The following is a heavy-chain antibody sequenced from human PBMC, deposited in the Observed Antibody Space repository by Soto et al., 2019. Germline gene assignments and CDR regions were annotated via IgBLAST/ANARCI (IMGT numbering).Heavy chain of an antibody. CDR3: ARDQGSHPGD. CDR2: IHHSGSA. D-gene: IGHD6-13*01. CDR1: GLSISSGDW. J-gene: IGHJ4*02. Sequence: QVQLQESGPGLVRPSGTVSLTCAVSGLSISSGDWWSWVRQPPGKGLEWIGEIHHSGSANYNPSLTRRVILSVVPSKDLFSLTLISVTAAVTVFYYCARDQGSHPGDWGQGTLVSVSS. V-gene: IGHV4-4*02.